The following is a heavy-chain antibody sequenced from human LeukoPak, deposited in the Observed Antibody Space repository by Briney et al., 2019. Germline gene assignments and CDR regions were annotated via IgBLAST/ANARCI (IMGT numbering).Heavy chain of an antibody. CDR2: ISSSSSYI. Sequence: GGSLRLSCAASGFTFSSYSMNWVRQAPGKGLEWVSSISSSSSYIYYADSVKGRFTISRDNAKNSLYLQMNSLRAEDTAVYYCARAVGVAVNGGWFDPWGQGTQATVSS. D-gene: IGHD6-19*01. CDR3: ARAVGVAVNGGWFDP. CDR1: GFTFSSYS. V-gene: IGHV3-21*01. J-gene: IGHJ5*02.